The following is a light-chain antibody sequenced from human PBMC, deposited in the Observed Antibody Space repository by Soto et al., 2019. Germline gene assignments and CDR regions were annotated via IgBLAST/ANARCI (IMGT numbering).Light chain of an antibody. Sequence: EIVWTQSPGTLSLSPGERATLSCRASQSVSSSYLAWYQQNPGQAPRLLIYGASSRATGIPDRFSGSGSGTDFTLTISRLEPEDFAVYYCQKYCSSLYTFGQGIKLEIK. J-gene: IGKJ2*01. CDR1: QSVSSSY. CDR3: QKYCSSLYT. CDR2: GAS. V-gene: IGKV3-20*01.